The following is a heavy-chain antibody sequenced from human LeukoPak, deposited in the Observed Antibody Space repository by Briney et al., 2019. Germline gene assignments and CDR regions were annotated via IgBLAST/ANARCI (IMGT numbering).Heavy chain of an antibody. Sequence: GRSLRLSCAASGFTFSSYGMHWVRQAPGKGLEWVAVISYDGSNKYYADSVKGRFTISRDNSKNTLYLQMNSLRAEDTAVYYCAKGLRWREDAFDYWGQGTLVTVSS. D-gene: IGHD5-24*01. CDR2: ISYDGSNK. CDR3: AKGLRWREDAFDY. V-gene: IGHV3-30*18. CDR1: GFTFSSYG. J-gene: IGHJ4*02.